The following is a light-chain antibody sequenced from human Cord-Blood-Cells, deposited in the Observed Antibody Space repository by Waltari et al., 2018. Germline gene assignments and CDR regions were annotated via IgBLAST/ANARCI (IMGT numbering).Light chain of an antibody. Sequence: DIQMTQSPSSLSASVGDSVTITCRASQSISSYLNWYQQKPGKAHKLLIYAASSSQSGVPSRFSGSGSGTDFTLTISSLQPEDFATYYCQQSYSTPCTFGPGTKVDIK. CDR2: AAS. J-gene: IGKJ3*01. CDR1: QSISSY. V-gene: IGKV1-39*01. CDR3: QQSYSTPCT.